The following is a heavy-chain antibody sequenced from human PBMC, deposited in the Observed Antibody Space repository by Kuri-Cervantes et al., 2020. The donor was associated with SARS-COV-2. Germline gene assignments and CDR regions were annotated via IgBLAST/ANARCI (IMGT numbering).Heavy chain of an antibody. CDR2: INKGNT. CDR3: ARDWGPYYQDTNGFLLYFDY. J-gene: IGHJ4*02. CDR1: GYALNNYG. V-gene: IGHV1-18*01. D-gene: IGHD3-22*01. Sequence: ASVKVSCKASGYALNNYGINWVRQAPGQGLQWMGWINKGNTKYAQKFQGRVTMTTDTSTRTAYMELKSLRVDDTAMYYCARDWGPYYQDTNGFLLYFDYWGQGTLVTVSS.